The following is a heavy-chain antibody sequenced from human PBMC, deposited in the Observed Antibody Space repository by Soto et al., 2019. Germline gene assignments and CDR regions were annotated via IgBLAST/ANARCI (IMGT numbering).Heavy chain of an antibody. CDR2: IRVYNGNT. V-gene: IGHV1-18*01. CDR3: ARVRKGRSRSSGWYRSVY. CDR1: GYTFTRYG. D-gene: IGHD6-19*01. J-gene: IGHJ4*02. Sequence: AAVKVSRKASGYTFTRYGIRGVRHEPGQGLEWMGCIRVYNGNTNYAQKLQGRVTMTTDTSTSTASMELRRLRSDDTAVYYCARVRKGRSRSSGWYRSVYLAQGTLVNVSS.